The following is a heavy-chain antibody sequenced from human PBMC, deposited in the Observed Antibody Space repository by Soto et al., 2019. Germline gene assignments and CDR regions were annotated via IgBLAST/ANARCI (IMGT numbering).Heavy chain of an antibody. J-gene: IGHJ6*01. CDR1: GGSIRSDGFY. V-gene: IGHV4-31*03. CDR3: ARGPKNLGGSFYYGMDV. CDR2: IYYSGST. Sequence: QVQLQESGPGLVKPSQTLSLTCTVSGGSIRSDGFYWTWVRHLPGKGLEWVGFIYYSGSTYYNPSLKSRITISMDSSRNQFFLSLTSVTAADMAVYYCARGPKNLGGSFYYGMDVW.